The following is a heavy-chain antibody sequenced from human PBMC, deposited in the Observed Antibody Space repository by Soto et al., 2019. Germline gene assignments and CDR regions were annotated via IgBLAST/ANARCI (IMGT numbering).Heavy chain of an antibody. D-gene: IGHD1-26*01. CDR2: IIPIFGTA. Sequence: ASVKVSCKASGGTFSSYAISWVRQAPGQGLEWMGGIIPIFGTANYAQKFQGRVTITADESTSTAYMELSSLRSEDTAVYYCAGSQWLGIYYYYYGMDVWGQGTTVTVSS. CDR1: GGTFSSYA. J-gene: IGHJ6*02. V-gene: IGHV1-69*13. CDR3: AGSQWLGIYYYYYGMDV.